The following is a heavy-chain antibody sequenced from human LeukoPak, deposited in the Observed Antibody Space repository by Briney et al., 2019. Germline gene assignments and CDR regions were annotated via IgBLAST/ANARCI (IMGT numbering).Heavy chain of an antibody. CDR3: AASYTYYYGSGSYFCY. D-gene: IGHD3-10*01. CDR2: IIPIFGTA. J-gene: IGHJ4*02. V-gene: IGHV1-69*05. CDR1: GGTFSSSA. Sequence: GASVKVSCKPSGGTFSSSAISWVRPTPGQGLEWMGRIIPIFGTANYAQKFQGRVAMTTDESTRTGYMELGSVRAEDTGGDYGAASYTYYYGSGSYFCYWGQGTLVTVSS.